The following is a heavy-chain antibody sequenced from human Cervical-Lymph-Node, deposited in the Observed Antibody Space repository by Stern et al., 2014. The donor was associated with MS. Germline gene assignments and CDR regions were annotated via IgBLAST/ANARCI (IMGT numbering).Heavy chain of an antibody. V-gene: IGHV1-46*03. D-gene: IGHD1-1*01. Sequence: QVQLGQSGAEVKKPGASVNVSCEASGFSFTTHYMHWIRQAPGEGLEWVGMINSNSGTTSYARQFQGRVIITRDTSTSTIYMELTGLRSEDTALYFCTRVQRERRALDHFDPWGQGTLVTVSS. CDR2: INSNSGTT. CDR1: GFSFTTHY. J-gene: IGHJ5*02. CDR3: TRVQRERRALDHFDP.